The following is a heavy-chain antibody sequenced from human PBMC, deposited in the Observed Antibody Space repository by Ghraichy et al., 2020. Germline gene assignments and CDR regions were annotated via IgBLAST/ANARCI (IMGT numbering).Heavy chain of an antibody. CDR2: IWYDGSNK. D-gene: IGHD1-26*01. CDR1: GFTFSSYG. V-gene: IGHV3-33*01. J-gene: IGHJ4*02. Sequence: GGSLRLSCAASGFTFSSYGMHWVRQAPGKGLEWVAVIWYDGSNKYYADSVKGRFTISRDNSKNTLYLQMNSLRAEDTAVYYCASGGRRSYLVSPFDYWGQGTLVTVSS. CDR3: ASGGRRSYLVSPFDY.